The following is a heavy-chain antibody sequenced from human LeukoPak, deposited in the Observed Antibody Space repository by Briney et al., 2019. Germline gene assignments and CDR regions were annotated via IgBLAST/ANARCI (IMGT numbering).Heavy chain of an antibody. J-gene: IGHJ5*01. V-gene: IGHV3-21*05. CDR3: ARDTKYSLDS. CDR1: GFTFSSYR. D-gene: IGHD2-2*01. Sequence: PGGSLRLSCAASGFTFSSYRMNWVRQAPGKGLEWISYMGFSSGHTKYADSVKGRLTISGDKAKHSVYPQMNTLRLEHTAVYHCARDTKYSLDSWNQGTLVTVYS. CDR2: MGFSSGHT.